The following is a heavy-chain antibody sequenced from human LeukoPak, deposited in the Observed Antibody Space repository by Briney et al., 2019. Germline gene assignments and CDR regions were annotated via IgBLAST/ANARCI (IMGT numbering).Heavy chain of an antibody. D-gene: IGHD6-13*01. CDR3: AKVARALYRSSWDPFDY. CDR1: GFTFSSYA. Sequence: PGGSLRLSCAASGFTFSSYAMSWVRQAPGKGLEWVSAISGSGGSTYYADSVKGRFTISRDNSKNTLYLQMNSLRAEDTAVYYCAKVARALYRSSWDPFDYWGQGTLVTVSS. CDR2: ISGSGGST. V-gene: IGHV3-23*01. J-gene: IGHJ4*02.